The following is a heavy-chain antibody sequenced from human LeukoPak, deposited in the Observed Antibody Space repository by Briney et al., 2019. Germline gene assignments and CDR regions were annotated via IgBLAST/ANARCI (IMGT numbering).Heavy chain of an antibody. V-gene: IGHV3-21*01. J-gene: IGHJ3*02. Sequence: GGSLILSCAASGFTFSSYTVNWVRQAPGKGLEWVSSISSTSGYTYYADSVKGRFTNSRDNAKRSLELHMSSLRAEDTAVYYCATTHHYYDSSGFYYSSDAFDIWGQGTMVTVSS. CDR1: GFTFSSYT. CDR2: ISSTSGYT. D-gene: IGHD3-22*01. CDR3: ATTHHYYDSSGFYYSSDAFDI.